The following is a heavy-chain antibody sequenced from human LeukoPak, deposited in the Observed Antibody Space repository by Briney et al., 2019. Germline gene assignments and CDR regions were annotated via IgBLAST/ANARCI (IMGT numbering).Heavy chain of an antibody. D-gene: IGHD3-9*01. CDR2: FDPEDSET. CDR1: GYTLTELS. CDR3: ATATGSFYYYGMDV. V-gene: IGHV1-24*01. Sequence: ASVKVSCKVSGYTLTELSMHWVRQAPGKGLEWMGGFDPEDSETIYAQKFQGRVTMTEDTSTDTAYMELSSLRSEDTAVYYCATATGSFYYYGMDVWGQGTTVTVSS. J-gene: IGHJ6*02.